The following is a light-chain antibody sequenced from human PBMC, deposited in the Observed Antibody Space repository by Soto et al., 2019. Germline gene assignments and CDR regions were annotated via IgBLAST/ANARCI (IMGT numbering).Light chain of an antibody. V-gene: IGLV2-8*01. CDR1: SSDVGDYDY. J-gene: IGLJ1*01. CDR2: ELS. Sequence: QSALTQPPSASASPGQSVTISCTGTSSDVGDYDYVSWYQLHPGKAPKLMIYELSKRPSGIPDRFSGSKSGNTASLTVSGLQAADAADYYCSSYAGSKNYFFGTGTKLTVL. CDR3: SSYAGSKNYF.